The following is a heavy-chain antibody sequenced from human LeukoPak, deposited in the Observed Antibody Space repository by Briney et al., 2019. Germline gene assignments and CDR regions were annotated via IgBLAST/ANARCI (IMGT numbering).Heavy chain of an antibody. J-gene: IGHJ4*02. D-gene: IGHD3-10*01. CDR3: AKEYLYGSRSYLF. CDR2: ISSSSSTI. CDR1: GFTFSSYS. V-gene: IGHV3-48*01. Sequence: GGSLRLSCAASGFTFSSYSMNWVRQAPGKGLEWVSYISSSSSTIYYADSVKGRFTISRDNSKNTLYLQMNSLRAEDTAVYYCAKEYLYGSRSYLFGGQGTLVTVSS.